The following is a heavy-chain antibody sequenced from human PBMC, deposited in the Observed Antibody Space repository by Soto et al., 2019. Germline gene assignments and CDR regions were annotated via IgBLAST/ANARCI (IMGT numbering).Heavy chain of an antibody. Sequence: QVQLVQSGAEVKKPGSSVKVSCKASGGTFSSYAISWVRQAPGQGLEWMGGIIPIFGTANYAQKFQGRVTITADESTSTAYMELSSLRSEDTAVYYCARGGGGSYYGQPTWYYYYYGMDVWGQGTTVTVSS. CDR1: GGTFSSYA. D-gene: IGHD1-26*01. CDR3: ARGGGGSYYGQPTWYYYYYGMDV. V-gene: IGHV1-69*01. J-gene: IGHJ6*02. CDR2: IIPIFGTA.